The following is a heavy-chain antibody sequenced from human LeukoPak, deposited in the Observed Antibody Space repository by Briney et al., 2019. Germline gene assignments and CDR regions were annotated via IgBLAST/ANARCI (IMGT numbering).Heavy chain of an antibody. J-gene: IGHJ3*02. Sequence: GGSLRLSCAAPGFSFRSSWMSWVRQAPGKGLEWGANLMEDGSEKYYEDSVWGRVTISRDNAKNSLYLQMNSLRAEDTAVYYGARDRDPGYNDSSGYRRVNAFDIWGQGPMVTVPS. V-gene: IGHV3-7*01. CDR2: LMEDGSEK. CDR1: GFSFRSSW. D-gene: IGHD3-22*01. CDR3: ARDRDPGYNDSSGYRRVNAFDI.